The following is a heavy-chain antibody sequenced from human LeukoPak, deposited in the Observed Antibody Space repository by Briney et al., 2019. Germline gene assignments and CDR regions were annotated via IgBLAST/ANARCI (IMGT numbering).Heavy chain of an antibody. D-gene: IGHD3-3*01. Sequence: GGSLRLSCTASGFTFGDYAMSWFRQVPGKGLERVGFIRSKAYGGTTEYAASVKGRFTISRDDSKSIAYLQMNSLKTEDTAVYYCTRDDYDFWSGFPDFDYWGQGTLVTVSS. V-gene: IGHV3-49*03. CDR2: IRSKAYGGTT. CDR1: GFTFGDYA. J-gene: IGHJ4*02. CDR3: TRDDYDFWSGFPDFDY.